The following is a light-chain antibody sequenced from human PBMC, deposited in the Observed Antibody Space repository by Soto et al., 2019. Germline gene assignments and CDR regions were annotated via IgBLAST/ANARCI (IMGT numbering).Light chain of an antibody. CDR1: SYDVGNYNS. CDR2: EGN. J-gene: IGLJ1*01. Sequence: QSALTQPASVSGSPGQSISISCTGTSYDVGNYNSVSWYQQHPGKAPRLLIHEGNKRPSGVSDRFSGSKSDYTASLTISGLQAVDEADYYCCSYVRGSWTYVFGSGTKVTVL. V-gene: IGLV2-23*01. CDR3: CSYVRGSWTYV.